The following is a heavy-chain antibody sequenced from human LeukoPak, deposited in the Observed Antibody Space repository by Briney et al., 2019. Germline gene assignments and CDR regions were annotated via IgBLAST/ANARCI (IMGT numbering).Heavy chain of an antibody. J-gene: IGHJ5*02. CDR1: GGSISSGGYY. CDR3: ARRKQIYSNYVNWFDP. CDR2: INHSGST. V-gene: IGHV4-30-2*01. D-gene: IGHD4-11*01. Sequence: PSQTLSLTCTVSGGSISSGGYYWSWIRQPPGKGLEWIGEINHSGSTNYNPSLKSRVTISVDTSKNQFSLKLSSVTAADTAVYYCARRKQIYSNYVNWFDPWGQGTLVTVSS.